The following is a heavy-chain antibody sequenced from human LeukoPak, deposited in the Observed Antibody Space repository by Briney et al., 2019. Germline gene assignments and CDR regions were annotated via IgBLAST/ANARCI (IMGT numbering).Heavy chain of an antibody. CDR3: ARDPSYSSSRYGDYYYYYGMDV. CDR2: IWYDGSNK. Sequence: GGSLRLSCAASGFTSSSYGMHWVRQAPGKGLGWVAVIWYDGSNKYYADSVKGRFTISRDNSTNTLYLQMNSLRAEDTAVYYWARDPSYSSSRYGDYYYYYGMDVWGQGTTVTVSS. V-gene: IGHV3-33*01. CDR1: GFTSSSYG. D-gene: IGHD6-13*01. J-gene: IGHJ6*02.